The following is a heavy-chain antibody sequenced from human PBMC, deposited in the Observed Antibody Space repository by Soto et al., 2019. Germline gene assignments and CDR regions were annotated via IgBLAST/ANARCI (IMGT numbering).Heavy chain of an antibody. Sequence: GGSLRLSCTASGFTFGDYAMSWFRQAPGKGLEWVGFIRSKAYGGTTEYAASVKGRFTISRDDSKSIAYLQMNSLKTEDTAVCYCTRDYQLLAPDYWGQGTLVTVSS. J-gene: IGHJ4*02. CDR2: IRSKAYGGTT. CDR1: GFTFGDYA. V-gene: IGHV3-49*03. D-gene: IGHD2-2*01. CDR3: TRDYQLLAPDY.